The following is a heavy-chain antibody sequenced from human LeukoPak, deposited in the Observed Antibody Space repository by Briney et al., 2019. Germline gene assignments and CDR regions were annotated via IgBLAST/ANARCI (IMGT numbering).Heavy chain of an antibody. Sequence: RPGGSLRLSCAASGFTFSSYSMNWVRQAPGKGLEWISYVSYSSSTIYYADSVKGRFTISRDNAKNSLYLQMNSLRDEDTAVYYCARDAHIVRGVNPLDYWGQGTLVTVSS. CDR3: ARDAHIVRGVNPLDY. J-gene: IGHJ4*02. D-gene: IGHD3-10*01. CDR2: VSYSSSTI. CDR1: GFTFSSYS. V-gene: IGHV3-48*02.